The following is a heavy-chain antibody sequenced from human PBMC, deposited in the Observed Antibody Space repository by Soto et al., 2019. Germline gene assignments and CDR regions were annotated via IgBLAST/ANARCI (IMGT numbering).Heavy chain of an antibody. Sequence: ASVKVSCKASGCTFTYYPIHWVRQAPGQRLEWIGWINIGNGNTASSQKFQDRVTITRETSASTAYMELTSLRSEDTAVYYCAREPLCGGRCYDNYFDPWGQGTLVTV. CDR1: GCTFTYYP. J-gene: IGHJ5*02. CDR3: AREPLCGGRCYDNYFDP. V-gene: IGHV1-3*04. D-gene: IGHD2-15*01. CDR2: INIGNGNT.